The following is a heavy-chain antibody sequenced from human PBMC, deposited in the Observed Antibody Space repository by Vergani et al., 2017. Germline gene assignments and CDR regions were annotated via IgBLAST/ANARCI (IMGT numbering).Heavy chain of an antibody. J-gene: IGHJ1*01. CDR1: GFTFSDYY. D-gene: IGHD4-17*01. Sequence: QVQLVESGGGLVQPGGSLRLSCAASGFTFSDYYMSWIRQAPGKGLEWVSYISGSSTYTNYADSVKGRFTISRDNAKNSLYLQMNSLRAEDTAVYYCAKEDYGDYPGYFQHWGQGTLVTVSS. CDR2: ISGSSTYT. V-gene: IGHV3-11*06. CDR3: AKEDYGDYPGYFQH.